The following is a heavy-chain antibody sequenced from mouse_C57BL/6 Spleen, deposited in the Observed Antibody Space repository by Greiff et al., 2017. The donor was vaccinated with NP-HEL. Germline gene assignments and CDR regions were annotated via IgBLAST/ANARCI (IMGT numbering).Heavy chain of an antibody. CDR1: GYTFTSYW. CDR3: ARNYGRAMDY. D-gene: IGHD1-1*01. J-gene: IGHJ4*01. CDR2: IDPSDSYT. V-gene: IGHV1-69*01. Sequence: QVQLQQPGAELVMPGASVKLSCKASGYTFTSYWMHWVKQRPGQGLEWIGEIDPSDSYTNYNQKFKGKSTLTVDKSSSTAYIQLSSLTSEDSAVYYCARNYGRAMDYWGQGTSVTVSS.